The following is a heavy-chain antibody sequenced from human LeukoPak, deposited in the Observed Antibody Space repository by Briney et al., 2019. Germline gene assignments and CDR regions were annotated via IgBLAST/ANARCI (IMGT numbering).Heavy chain of an antibody. CDR1: GFTFSSYG. Sequence: GRSLRLSGAASGFTFSSYGMHWVRQAPGKGLEWVAVISYDGSNKYYADSVKGRFTISRDNSKNTLYLQMNSLRAEDTAVYYCAKGFSSSEIHYYDSSGYYTNWGQGTLVTVSS. CDR2: ISYDGSNK. CDR3: AKGFSSSEIHYYDSSGYYTN. V-gene: IGHV3-30*18. J-gene: IGHJ4*02. D-gene: IGHD3-22*01.